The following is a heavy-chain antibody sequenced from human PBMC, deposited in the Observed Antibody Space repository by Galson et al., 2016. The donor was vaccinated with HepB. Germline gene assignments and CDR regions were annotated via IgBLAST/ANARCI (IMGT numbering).Heavy chain of an antibody. D-gene: IGHD2-2*01. J-gene: IGHJ5*02. V-gene: IGHV4-4*02. CDR2: IYHTGTS. Sequence: LTCAVSGASISDSNWWTWVRHVPGKGLEWIGEIYHTGTSNNNPFLSSRFTLSVDKSRNQFSLNLTSVTAADTAVYYRARAAIIPGARMVFDPWGQGILVTVSS. CDR1: GASISDSNW. CDR3: ARAAIIPGARMVFDP.